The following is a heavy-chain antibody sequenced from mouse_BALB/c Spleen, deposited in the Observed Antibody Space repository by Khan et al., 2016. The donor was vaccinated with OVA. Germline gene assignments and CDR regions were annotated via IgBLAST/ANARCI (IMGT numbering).Heavy chain of an antibody. J-gene: IGHJ4*01. CDR3: ARGGAAYYRSDGGAMDY. Sequence: QIQLVQSGPELKKPGETVRISCKASGYTFTTAGMQWVQKMPGKGLKWIGWINTHSGVPKYAEDFKGRFAFSLETSANTAYLQISNLKNEDTATYFCARGGAAYYRSDGGAMDYWGQGTSVTVSS. V-gene: IGHV9-4*02. D-gene: IGHD2-14*01. CDR2: INTHSGVP. CDR1: GYTFTTAG.